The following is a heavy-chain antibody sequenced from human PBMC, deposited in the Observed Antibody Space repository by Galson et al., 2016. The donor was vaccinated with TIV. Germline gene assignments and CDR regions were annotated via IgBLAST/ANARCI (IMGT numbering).Heavy chain of an antibody. Sequence: SVKVSCKASGYTFSDYYMNWVRQAPGQGLEWMGWINPNTGGTNSAQKFQGWVSMTRDTSINTDYMELSRLQSDDTAGYYCAKDEGYTSGSAYWGQGTQVTVSS. D-gene: IGHD6-19*01. CDR3: AKDEGYTSGSAY. CDR2: INPNTGGT. CDR1: GYTFSDYY. J-gene: IGHJ4*02. V-gene: IGHV1-2*04.